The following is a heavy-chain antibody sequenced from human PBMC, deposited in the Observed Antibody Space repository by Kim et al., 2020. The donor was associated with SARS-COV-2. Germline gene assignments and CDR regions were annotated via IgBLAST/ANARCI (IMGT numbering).Heavy chain of an antibody. J-gene: IGHJ6*02. V-gene: IGHV7-4-1*02. Sequence: ASVKVSCKASGYTFTSYAMNWVRQAPGQGLEWMGWINTTTGNPTYAQGFTGRFVFSLDTSVSTAYLQISSLKAEDTAVYYCARATRSAADLYYYYGMDVWGQGTTVTVSS. CDR3: ARATRSAADLYYYYGMDV. CDR2: INTTTGNP. D-gene: IGHD6-13*01. CDR1: GYTFTSYA.